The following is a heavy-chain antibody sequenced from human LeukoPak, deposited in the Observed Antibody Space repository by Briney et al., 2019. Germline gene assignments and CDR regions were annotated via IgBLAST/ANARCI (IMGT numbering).Heavy chain of an antibody. CDR1: GFTFSSYW. CDR2: INSDGSST. Sequence: GGSLRLSCAASGFTFSSYWMHWVRHAPGKGLVWVSRINSDGSSTSYADSVKGRFTISRDNAKNTLYLQMNSLRAEDTAVYYCARTEWELRHDAFDIWGQGTMVTVSS. J-gene: IGHJ3*02. D-gene: IGHD1-26*01. CDR3: ARTEWELRHDAFDI. V-gene: IGHV3-74*01.